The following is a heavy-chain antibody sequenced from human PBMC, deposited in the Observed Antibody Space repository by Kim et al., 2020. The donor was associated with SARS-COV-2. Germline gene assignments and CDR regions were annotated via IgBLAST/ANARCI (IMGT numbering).Heavy chain of an antibody. Sequence: SETLSLTCSVSGGSMRNYYWTCIRQSPGKGLEWFGYIYYTGSTKYNPSLRSRVTMTVASSKNQFSLKVTSVTAAVTADYFCARGDGDTLYQYCYGVDVWGTGTAVTVSS. J-gene: IGHJ6*04. D-gene: IGHD4-17*01. V-gene: IGHV4-59*13. CDR3: ARGDGDTLYQYCYGVDV. CDR2: IYYTGST. CDR1: GGSMRNYY.